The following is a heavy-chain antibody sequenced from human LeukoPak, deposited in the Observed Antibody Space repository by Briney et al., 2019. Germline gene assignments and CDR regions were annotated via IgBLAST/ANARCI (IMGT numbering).Heavy chain of an antibody. CDR2: IIPVSGSA. J-gene: IGHJ3*02. Sequence: SVKVSCKASGGTFGDYGINWLRQAPGQGLEWMGGIIPVSGSANYLQKFQGRVTITADESMTTAYMELSSLRSDDTAVYYCARVLTYYDILTGYGCEAFDIWGQGTMVTVSS. CDR3: ARVLTYYDILTGYGCEAFDI. D-gene: IGHD3-9*01. V-gene: IGHV1-69*01. CDR1: GGTFGDYG.